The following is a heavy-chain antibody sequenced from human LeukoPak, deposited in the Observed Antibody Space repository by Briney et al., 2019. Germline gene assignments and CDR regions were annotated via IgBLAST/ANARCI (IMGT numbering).Heavy chain of an antibody. CDR1: GGSISSYY. Sequence: KASETLSLTCTVSGGSISSYYWSWIRQPAGKGLEWIGRIYTSGSTNYNPSLKSRVTMSVDTSKNQFSLKLSSVTAADTAVYYCARIARASSDLVVVPAAIGGAFDIWGQGTMVTVSS. V-gene: IGHV4-4*07. CDR3: ARIARASSDLVVVPAAIGGAFDI. J-gene: IGHJ3*02. CDR2: IYTSGST. D-gene: IGHD2-2*02.